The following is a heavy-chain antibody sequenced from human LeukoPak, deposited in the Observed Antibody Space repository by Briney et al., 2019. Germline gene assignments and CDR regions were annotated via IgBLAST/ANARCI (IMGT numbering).Heavy chain of an antibody. CDR1: GFSFSGYG. V-gene: IGHV3-30*19. D-gene: IGHD6-19*01. Sequence: GGSLRLSCAASGFSFSGYGLHWVRQAPGKGLEWVAVISYDGTNKYYAGSVKGRFSISRDNSKNTVYLQMNSLRLEDTALYYCARQDSGYLDYWGQGTLVTVSS. CDR2: ISYDGTNK. CDR3: ARQDSGYLDY. J-gene: IGHJ4*02.